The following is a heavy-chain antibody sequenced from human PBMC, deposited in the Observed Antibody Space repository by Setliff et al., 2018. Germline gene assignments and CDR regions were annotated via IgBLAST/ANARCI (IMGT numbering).Heavy chain of an antibody. CDR2: INPNSGGT. D-gene: IGHD6-19*01. Sequence: ASVKVSCKASGYTFTGYYMHWVRQAPGQGLEWMGWINPNSGGTNYAQKFQGWVTMTGDTSISTAYMELSRLRSDDTAVYYCARQQWLVGGFDYWGQGTLVTVSS. J-gene: IGHJ4*02. CDR1: GYTFTGYY. CDR3: ARQQWLVGGFDY. V-gene: IGHV1-2*04.